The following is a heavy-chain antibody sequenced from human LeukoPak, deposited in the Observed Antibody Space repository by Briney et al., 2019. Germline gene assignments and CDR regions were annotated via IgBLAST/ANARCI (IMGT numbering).Heavy chain of an antibody. D-gene: IGHD3-10*01. Sequence: SETLSLTCTVSGGSISSYYWSWIRQPPGKGLEWIGYIYYSGSTNYNPSLKSRVTISLDTSKNQFSLKLTSVTAADTAVYYCARRHKVGAGDALDIWGQGTMVTVSS. J-gene: IGHJ3*02. CDR3: ARRHKVGAGDALDI. CDR2: IYYSGST. V-gene: IGHV4-59*08. CDR1: GGSISSYY.